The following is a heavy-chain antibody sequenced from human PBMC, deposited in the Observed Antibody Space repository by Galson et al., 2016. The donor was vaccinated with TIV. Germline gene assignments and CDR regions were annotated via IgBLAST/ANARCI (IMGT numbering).Heavy chain of an antibody. CDR3: ARDSSGYGSFDY. D-gene: IGHD5-12*01. CDR1: GFTFGSYG. CDR2: ISSSRSYI. J-gene: IGHJ4*02. V-gene: IGHV3-21*01. Sequence: SLRLSCAASGFTFGSYGMNWVRQAPGKGLEWVSSISSSRSYIYYAGSLKGRFTISRDNAKNSLYLQMNSLRAEDTAVYYCARDSSGYGSFDYWGQGTLVTVSS.